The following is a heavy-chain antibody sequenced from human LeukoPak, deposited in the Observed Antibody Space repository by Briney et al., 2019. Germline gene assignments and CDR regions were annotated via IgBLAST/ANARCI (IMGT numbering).Heavy chain of an antibody. CDR3: ACDRYYHPDY. CDR1: GLDLSGYW. CDR2: INNDGRST. J-gene: IGHJ4*02. Sequence: PGGSLRLSCAASGLDLSGYWMHWVRQAPGKGLGWFSRINNDGRSTTYANSVEGRFTISRVNAKNTLYLQMSSLRAEDTAVYYCACDRYYHPDYWGQGTLVTVSS. D-gene: IGHD2-21*01. V-gene: IGHV3-74*01.